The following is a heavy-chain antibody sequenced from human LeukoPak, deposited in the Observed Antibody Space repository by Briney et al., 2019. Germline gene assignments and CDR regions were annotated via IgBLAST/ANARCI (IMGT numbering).Heavy chain of an antibody. V-gene: IGHV4-59*01. Sequence: QVQLQESGPGLVKPSETLSLTCTVSGGSISSYYWSWIRQPPGKGLEWIGYIYYSGSTHYNPSLKSRVTISVDTSKNQFSLKLSSVTAADTAVYYCARDTGSYWRWFDPWGQGTLVTVSS. J-gene: IGHJ5*02. CDR3: ARDTGSYWRWFDP. D-gene: IGHD1-26*01. CDR2: IYYSGST. CDR1: GGSISSYY.